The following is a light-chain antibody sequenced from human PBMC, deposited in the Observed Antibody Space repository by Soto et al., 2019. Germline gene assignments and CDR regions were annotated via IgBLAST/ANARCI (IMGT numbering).Light chain of an antibody. CDR1: QSISNS. V-gene: IGKV1-5*03. Sequence: DIQMTQSPSTLSASVGDRVTITCRASQSISNSLAWYQQKPGKAPNLLIYKASSLESGVPSRFSGSGSGTEFTPNHRRLQACDFGTYYRPPYGSFPVPFRGRTKVEMK. J-gene: IGKJ4*01. CDR3: PPYGSFPVP. CDR2: KAS.